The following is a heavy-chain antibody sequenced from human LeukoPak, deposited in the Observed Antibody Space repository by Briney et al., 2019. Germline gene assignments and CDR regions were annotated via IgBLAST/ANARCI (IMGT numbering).Heavy chain of an antibody. CDR2: IRYDGSNK. CDR1: GFTFSSYG. Sequence: PGGSLRLSCAASGFTFSSYGMHWVRQAPGKGLEWVAFIRYDGSNKYYADSVKGRFTISRDNSKNTLYLQMNSLRAEDTAVYYCAKDSLWFGELLHSPDYWGQGTLVTVSS. CDR3: AKDSLWFGELLHSPDY. V-gene: IGHV3-30*02. J-gene: IGHJ4*02. D-gene: IGHD3-10*01.